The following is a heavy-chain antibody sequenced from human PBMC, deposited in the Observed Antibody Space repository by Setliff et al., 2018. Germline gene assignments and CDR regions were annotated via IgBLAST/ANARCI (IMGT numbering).Heavy chain of an antibody. CDR3: ARTDYYYYYIDV. V-gene: IGHV1-69*10. CDR1: GYTFTTYY. Sequence: SVKVSCKASGYTFTTYYMHWVRQAPGQGLEWMGGIIPILGIANYAQKFQGRVTITADKSTSTAYMEVSSLRSEDTAVYYCARTDYYYYYIDVWGKGTTVTVSS. CDR2: IIPILGIA. J-gene: IGHJ6*03.